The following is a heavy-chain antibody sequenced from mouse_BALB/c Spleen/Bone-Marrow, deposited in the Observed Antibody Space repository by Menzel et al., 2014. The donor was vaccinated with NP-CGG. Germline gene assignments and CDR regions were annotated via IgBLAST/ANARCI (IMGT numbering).Heavy chain of an antibody. CDR3: ARDVGYGNYFVY. D-gene: IGHD2-10*02. CDR1: GFTFSDFY. CDR2: SRNKAKYYTT. J-gene: IGHJ3*01. Sequence: VQLKDSGGGLVQPGDSLRLSCAPSGFTFSDFYMEWVRQPPGKRLEWIAASRNKAKYYTTEYSASVKGRFIVSRDTSQSVLYLQMNALRAEDTAIYYCARDVGYGNYFVYWGQGTLVTVSA. V-gene: IGHV7-1*02.